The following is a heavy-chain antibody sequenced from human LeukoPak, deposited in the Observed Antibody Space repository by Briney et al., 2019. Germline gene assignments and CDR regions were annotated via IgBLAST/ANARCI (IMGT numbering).Heavy chain of an antibody. D-gene: IGHD3-16*02. V-gene: IGHV1-18*01. CDR2: ISAYNGNT. CDR3: ARVTGITFGGVIVPYYFDY. Sequence: ASVKVSCEASGYTFTSYGISWVRQAPGQGLEWMGWISAYNGNTNYAQKLQGRVTMTTDTSTSTAYMELRSLRSDDTAVYYCARVTGITFGGVIVPYYFDYWGQGTLVTVSS. J-gene: IGHJ4*02. CDR1: GYTFTSYG.